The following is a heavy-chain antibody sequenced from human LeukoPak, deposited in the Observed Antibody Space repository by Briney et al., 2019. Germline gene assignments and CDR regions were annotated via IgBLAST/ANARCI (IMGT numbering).Heavy chain of an antibody. CDR3: ARVDGTAYYAMDV. D-gene: IGHD2-21*02. CDR1: GGSISSSSYY. CDR2: IYYSGST. Sequence: PSETLSLTCTVSGGSISSSSYYWGWIRQPPGKGLEWIGSIYYSGSTYYNPSLKSRVTISVDTSKNQFSLRLNSVTAADTAVYYCARVDGTAYYAMDVWGQGTTVTVSS. J-gene: IGHJ6*02. V-gene: IGHV4-39*07.